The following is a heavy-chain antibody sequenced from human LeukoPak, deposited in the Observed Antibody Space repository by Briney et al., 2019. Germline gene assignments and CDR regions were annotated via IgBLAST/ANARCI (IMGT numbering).Heavy chain of an antibody. Sequence: PGGSLRLSCAASGFTFSSYGMHWVRQAPGKGLEWVAVISYDGSNKYYADSVKGRFTISRDNSKNTLYLQMNSLRAEDTAVYYCAKDPEAGSPFDYWGQGTLVTVSS. CDR3: AKDPEAGSPFDY. CDR1: GFTFSSYG. D-gene: IGHD3-10*01. J-gene: IGHJ4*02. CDR2: ISYDGSNK. V-gene: IGHV3-30*18.